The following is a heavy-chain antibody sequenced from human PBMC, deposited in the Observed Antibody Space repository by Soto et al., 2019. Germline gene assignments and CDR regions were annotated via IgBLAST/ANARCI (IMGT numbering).Heavy chain of an antibody. V-gene: IGHV1-8*01. J-gene: IGHJ4*02. CDR3: ARGVSAGVDY. Sequence: QVQLVQSGAEVREPGASVKVSCKASGYSFTSLDINWVRQTAGQGREWMGWMEPSTGRTGYAQKFQGRVTMTRDTSINTAYMELTTLTSDDTAFYCWARGVSAGVDYWGQGTLVIVSS. D-gene: IGHD1-26*01. CDR1: GYSFTSLD. CDR2: MEPSTGRT.